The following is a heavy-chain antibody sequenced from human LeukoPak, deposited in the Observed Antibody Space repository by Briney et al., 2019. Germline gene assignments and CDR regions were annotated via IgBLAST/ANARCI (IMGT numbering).Heavy chain of an antibody. V-gene: IGHV5-51*01. CDR1: GYSFTSYW. D-gene: IGHD3-22*01. Sequence: GESLKISCKGSGYSFTSYWIGWVLQMPGKGLEWMVIIYPGDSDTRYRPSFQGQVTISADKSISTAYLQWSSLKASDTAMYYCARSGDSSGYWYSIGDYWGQGTLVTVSP. J-gene: IGHJ4*02. CDR3: ARSGDSSGYWYSIGDY. CDR2: IYPGDSDT.